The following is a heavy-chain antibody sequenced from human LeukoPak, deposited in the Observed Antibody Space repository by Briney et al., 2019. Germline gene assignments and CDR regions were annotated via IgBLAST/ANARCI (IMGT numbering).Heavy chain of an antibody. V-gene: IGHV3-48*01. CDR1: GVTFSSYS. J-gene: IGHJ6*03. CDR3: ARDAGFGGNSDYFYMDV. Sequence: GGSLRLSCAASGVTFSSYSMNWVRQAPGKGLEWVSYISSSSSTVYYADSVKGRFSISKDYAKNSLYLQMNSLRAEDTAVYFCARDAGFGGNSDYFYMDVWGKGTTVTVSS. D-gene: IGHD4-23*01. CDR2: ISSSSSTV.